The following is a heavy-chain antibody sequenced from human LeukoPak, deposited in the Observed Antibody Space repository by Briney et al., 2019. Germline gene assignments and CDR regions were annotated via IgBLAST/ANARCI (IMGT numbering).Heavy chain of an antibody. CDR2: ISYDGSNK. J-gene: IGHJ4*02. V-gene: IGHV3-30*18. Sequence: GGSLRLSCAASGFTFSSYGMHWVRQAPGKGLEWVAVISYDGSNKYYADSVKGRFTISRDNSKNMLYLQMNSLRAEDTAVYYCAKDLYYYDSSGNFDYWGQGTLVTVSS. CDR3: AKDLYYYDSSGNFDY. CDR1: GFTFSSYG. D-gene: IGHD3-22*01.